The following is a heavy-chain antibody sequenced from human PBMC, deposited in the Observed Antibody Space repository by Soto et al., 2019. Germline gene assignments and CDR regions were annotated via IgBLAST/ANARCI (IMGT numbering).Heavy chain of an antibody. J-gene: IGHJ4*02. Sequence: SETLSLTCTVSGDSISSYYWSWFRQPPGKGLEWIGFIYYSGNTNYNPSLKSRVTMSIDTSKNQFSLKLSSVTAADTAVYYCARDQGIGASGPFDYWGLGYLVTVSS. CDR1: GDSISSYY. CDR2: IYYSGNT. CDR3: ARDQGIGASGPFDY. D-gene: IGHD6-13*01. V-gene: IGHV4-59*01.